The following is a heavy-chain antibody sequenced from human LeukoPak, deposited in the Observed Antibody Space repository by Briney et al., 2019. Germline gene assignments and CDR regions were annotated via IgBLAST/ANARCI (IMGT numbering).Heavy chain of an antibody. Sequence: GGSLRLSCAVSGFTFSDYYMDWVRQAPGKGLEWVGRIRNKANSYTTEYAASVKGRFTISRDDSKNSLYLQMNSLKAEDTAVYYCARGVLWSGYFYFDYWGQGTLVTVSP. CDR1: GFTFSDYY. J-gene: IGHJ4*02. D-gene: IGHD3-3*01. V-gene: IGHV3-72*01. CDR2: IRNKANSYTT. CDR3: ARGVLWSGYFYFDY.